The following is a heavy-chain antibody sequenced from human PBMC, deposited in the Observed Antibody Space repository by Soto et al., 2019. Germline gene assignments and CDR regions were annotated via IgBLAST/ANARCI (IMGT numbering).Heavy chain of an antibody. CDR1: GFTFSSYS. CDR3: ARRGGSPTIDGGWFAS. Sequence: RLSCAASGFTFSSYSMNWVRQAPGKGLEWVSSISSSSSYIYYADSVKGRFTISRDNAKNSLYLQMNSLRAEDTAVYYWARRGGSPTIDGGWFASWGQGTLVTVSA. D-gene: IGHD5-12*01. V-gene: IGHV3-21*01. J-gene: IGHJ5*01. CDR2: ISSSSSYI.